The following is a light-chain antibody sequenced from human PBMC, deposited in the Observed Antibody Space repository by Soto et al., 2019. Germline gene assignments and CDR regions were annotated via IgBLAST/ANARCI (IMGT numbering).Light chain of an antibody. V-gene: IGLV1-47*02. CDR1: SSNIETND. CDR3: ATWEDSLSGVV. CDR2: SND. Sequence: QSVLTQPPSASGTPGQRVTISCSGSSSNIETNDIYWHQQLPGSAPKLLIYSNDQRPSGVPDRFSASKSGTSASLAISGLRSEDEAEYFCATWEDSLSGVVFGGGTKLTVL. J-gene: IGLJ2*01.